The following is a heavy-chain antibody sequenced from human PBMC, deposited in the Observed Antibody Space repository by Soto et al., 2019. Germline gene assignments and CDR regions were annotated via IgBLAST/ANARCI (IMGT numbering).Heavy chain of an antibody. Sequence: GGSLRLSCSASGFTFSRYAMHWVRQAPGKGLEYVSSISTNGGSTHYADSVKGRFTISRDNSKNTQYLQMSSLRADDTAVYYCVKGEYYYDSSGYYPFDYWGQGT. CDR3: VKGEYYYDSSGYYPFDY. D-gene: IGHD3-22*01. CDR2: ISTNGGST. CDR1: GFTFSRYA. V-gene: IGHV3-64D*06. J-gene: IGHJ4*02.